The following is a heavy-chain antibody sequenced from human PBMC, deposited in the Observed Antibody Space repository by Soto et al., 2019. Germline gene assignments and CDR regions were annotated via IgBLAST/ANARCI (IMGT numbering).Heavy chain of an antibody. CDR1: GFTLSSYA. J-gene: IGHJ4*02. CDR2: ISGSGGST. V-gene: IGHV3-23*01. CDR3: AKDLAYRPPYSNFDY. Sequence: GGSLRLSCAASGFTLSSYAMSWVRPAPGQGLAWVSAISGSGGSTYYADSVKGRFTISRDNAKNTLYLQMNSLRAEDTAVCFCAKDLAYRPPYSNFDYWGQGTLVTVSS. D-gene: IGHD6-13*01.